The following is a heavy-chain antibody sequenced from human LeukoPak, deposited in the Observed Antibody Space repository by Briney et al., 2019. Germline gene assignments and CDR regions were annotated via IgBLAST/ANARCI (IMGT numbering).Heavy chain of an antibody. D-gene: IGHD2-15*01. V-gene: IGHV3-53*01. CDR3: ATAVVVTGFLYGMDV. Sequence: GGSLRLSCAASGFTVSSNYMSWVRQAPGKGLEWVSVIYSGGSTYYADSVKGRFTISRDNSKNTLYLQMNSLRAEDTAVYYCATAVVVTGFLYGMDVWGQGTTVTVSS. CDR2: IYSGGST. J-gene: IGHJ6*02. CDR1: GFTVSSNY.